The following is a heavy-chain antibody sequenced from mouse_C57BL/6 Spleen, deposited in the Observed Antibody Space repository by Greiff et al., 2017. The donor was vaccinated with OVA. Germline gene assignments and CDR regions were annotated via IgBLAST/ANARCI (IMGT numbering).Heavy chain of an antibody. CDR1: GFTFSNYW. J-gene: IGHJ3*01. Sequence: DVQLQESGGGLVQPGGSMKLSCVASGFTFSNYWMNWVRQSPEKGLEWVAQIRLKSDNYATHYAESVKGRFTISRDDSKSSVYLQMNNLRAEDTGIYYCTRDGYPFAYWGQGTLVTVSA. CDR3: TRDGYPFAY. V-gene: IGHV6-3*01. D-gene: IGHD2-3*01. CDR2: IRLKSDNYAT.